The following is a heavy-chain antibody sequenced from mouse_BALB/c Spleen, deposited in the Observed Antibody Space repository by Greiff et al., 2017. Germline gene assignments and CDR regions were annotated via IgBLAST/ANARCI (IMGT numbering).Heavy chain of an antibody. D-gene: IGHD2-2*01. CDR1: GYTFTSYW. J-gene: IGHJ2*01. CDR2: IYPGDGDT. V-gene: IGHV1-87*01. CDR3: ARYGSLFDY. Sequence: VMLVESGAELARPGASVKLSCKASGYTFTSYWMQWVKQRPGQGLEWIGAIYPGDGDTRYTQKFKGKATLTADKSSSTAYMQLSSLASEDSAVYYCARYGSLFDYWGQGTTLTVSS.